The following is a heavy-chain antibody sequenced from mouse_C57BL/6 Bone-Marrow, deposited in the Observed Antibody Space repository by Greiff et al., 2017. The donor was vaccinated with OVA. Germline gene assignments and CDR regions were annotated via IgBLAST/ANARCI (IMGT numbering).Heavy chain of an antibody. V-gene: IGHV1-82*01. CDR1: GYAFSSSW. Sequence: QVHVKQSGPELVKPGASVKISCKASGYAFSSSWMNWVKQRPGKGLEWIGRIYPGDGDTNYNGKFKGKATLTADKSSSTAYMQLSSLTSEDSAVYFCARERVTTDYWGQGTTLTVSS. CDR3: ARERVTTDY. D-gene: IGHD2-2*01. J-gene: IGHJ2*01. CDR2: IYPGDGDT.